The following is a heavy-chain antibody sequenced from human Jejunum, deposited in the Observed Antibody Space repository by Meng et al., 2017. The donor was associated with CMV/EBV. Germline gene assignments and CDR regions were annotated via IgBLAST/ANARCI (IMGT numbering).Heavy chain of an antibody. CDR3: ARGGEGYIDYYGMDV. CDR2: IYYSGST. D-gene: IGHD5-18*01. Sequence: SGGSISIYYWSWIRQPPGKGLEWIGYIYYSGSTNYNPSLKSRVTISVDTSKNQFSLKLNSVTTADTAVYYCARGGEGYIDYYGMDVWGQGTTVTVSS. J-gene: IGHJ6*02. CDR1: GGSISIYY. V-gene: IGHV4-59*01.